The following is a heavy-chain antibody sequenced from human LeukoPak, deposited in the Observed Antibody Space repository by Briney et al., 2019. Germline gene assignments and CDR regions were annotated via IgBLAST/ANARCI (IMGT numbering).Heavy chain of an antibody. Sequence: PSQTLSLTCAVSGGSISSGGYSWSWIRQPPGKGLEWIGYIYHSGSTYYNPFLKSRVTISVDRSKNQFSLKLSSVTAADTAVYYCARWGIAAAGTGNWFDPWAREPWSPSPQ. CDR3: ARWGIAAAGTGNWFDP. V-gene: IGHV4-30-2*02. J-gene: IGHJ5*02. D-gene: IGHD6-13*01. CDR2: IYHSGST. CDR1: GGSISSGGYS.